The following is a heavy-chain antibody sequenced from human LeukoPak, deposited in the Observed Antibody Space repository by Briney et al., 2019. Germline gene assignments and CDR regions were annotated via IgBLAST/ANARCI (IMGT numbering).Heavy chain of an antibody. CDR1: GFTFSGSA. D-gene: IGHD6-13*01. CDR2: IRSKANSHAT. J-gene: IGHJ4*02. CDR3: TSRYSSSWSQFDY. V-gene: IGHV3-73*01. Sequence: GGSLRLSCAASGFTFSGSAMHWVRQASGKGLEWVGRIRSKANSHATAYAASVKGRFTISRDDSKNTAYLQMNSLKTEDTAVYYCTSRYSSSWSQFDYWGQGTLVTVSS.